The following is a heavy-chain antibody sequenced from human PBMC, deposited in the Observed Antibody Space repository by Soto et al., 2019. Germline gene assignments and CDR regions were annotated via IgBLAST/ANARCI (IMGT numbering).Heavy chain of an antibody. D-gene: IGHD3-10*01. J-gene: IGHJ6*02. Sequence: GGTLRLSCAASGFTISNYCMHWVRQAPGKGLVWVSRINSDGSSTSYADSVKGRFTISRDNAKNTLYLQMNSLGADDTAGYHCARQFGLSDVGGQGTTVTVSS. CDR3: ARQFGLSDV. V-gene: IGHV3-74*01. CDR2: INSDGSST. CDR1: GFTISNYC.